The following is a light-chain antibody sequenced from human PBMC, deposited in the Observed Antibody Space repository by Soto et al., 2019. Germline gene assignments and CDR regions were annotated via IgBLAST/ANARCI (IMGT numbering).Light chain of an antibody. CDR2: DAY. V-gene: IGKV3-11*01. Sequence: EVVLTQSPVTLSLSPGERATLSCRASQSFRGLLAWYQQKPGQAPRLLIYDAYNRATGIPPRFSGSGPGTDFTLTISSLEPDDSAVYYCQQRHMWPITFGQGTRLEIK. CDR3: QQRHMWPIT. J-gene: IGKJ5*01. CDR1: QSFRGL.